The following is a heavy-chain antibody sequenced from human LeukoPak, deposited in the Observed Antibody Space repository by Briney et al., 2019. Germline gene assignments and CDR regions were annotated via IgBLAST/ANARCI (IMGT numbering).Heavy chain of an antibody. J-gene: IGHJ5*02. CDR3: ARTYYDYVWGSPNWFDP. Sequence: GESLKISCKGSGYSFTGYWIGWVRQMPGKGLEWMGIIYPGDSDTRYSPSFQGQVTISADKSISTAYLQWSSLKASDTAMYYCARTYYDYVWGSPNWFDPWGQGTLVTVSS. CDR1: GYSFTGYW. V-gene: IGHV5-51*01. CDR2: IYPGDSDT. D-gene: IGHD3-16*01.